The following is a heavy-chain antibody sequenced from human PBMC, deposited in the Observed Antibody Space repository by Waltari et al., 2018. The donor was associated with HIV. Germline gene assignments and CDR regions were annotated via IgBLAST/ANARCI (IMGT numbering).Heavy chain of an antibody. CDR1: ASSVNRNYY. Sequence: QVLLQESGPRLVKSSETLSLTCTVSASSVNRNYYWPWIRQPPGKGLQWIGSIYRSGTTYYNPSLKTRVTMSVNMSKNQFSLKLSSLTAADTAVYYCARDQDYYDSTGYTSYAFDIWGRGTRITVSS. J-gene: IGHJ3*02. D-gene: IGHD3-22*01. CDR3: ARDQDYYDSTGYTSYAFDI. CDR2: IYRSGTT. V-gene: IGHV4-38-2*02.